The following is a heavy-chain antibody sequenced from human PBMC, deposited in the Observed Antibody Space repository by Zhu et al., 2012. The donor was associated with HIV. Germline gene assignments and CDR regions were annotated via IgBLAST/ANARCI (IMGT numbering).Heavy chain of an antibody. CDR3: ARGDYDSSGYYSAGYYFDY. J-gene: IGHJ4*02. CDR2: IYHSGST. D-gene: IGHD3-22*01. V-gene: IGHV4-30-2*01. Sequence: QVQLQESGSGLVKPSQALSLTCAVSGGSISSGGYSWSWIRQPPGKGLEWIGYIYHSGSTYYNPSLKSRVTISVDRSKNQFSLKLSSVTAADTAVYYCARGDYDSSGYYSAGYYFDYWGQGTLVTVSS. CDR1: GGSISSGGYS.